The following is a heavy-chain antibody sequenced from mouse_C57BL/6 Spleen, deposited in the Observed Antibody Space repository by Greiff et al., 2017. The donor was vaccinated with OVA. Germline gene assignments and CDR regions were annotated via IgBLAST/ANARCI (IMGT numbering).Heavy chain of an antibody. J-gene: IGHJ4*01. V-gene: IGHV1-15*01. CDR2: IDPETGGT. CDR3: TRDWEGDY. D-gene: IGHD4-1*01. CDR1: GYTFTDYE. Sequence: QVQVVESGAELVRPGASVTLSCKASGYTFTDYEMHWVKQTPVHGLEWIGAIDPETGGTAYNQKFKGKAILTADKSSSTAYMELRSLTSEDSAVYYCTRDWEGDYWGQGTSVTVSS.